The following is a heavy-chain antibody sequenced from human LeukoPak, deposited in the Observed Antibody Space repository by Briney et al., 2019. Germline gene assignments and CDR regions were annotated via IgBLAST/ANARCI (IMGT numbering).Heavy chain of an antibody. J-gene: IGHJ4*02. CDR1: GFTFSSYW. CDR2: INSDGSST. D-gene: IGHD3-22*01. Sequence: GRSLRLSCAASGFTFSSYWMHWVRQAPGKGLVWVSRINSDGSSTSYADSVKGRSTISRDNAKNTLYLQMNSLRAEDTAVYYCARDPSYYYDSSGYQGDYWGQGTLVTVSS. CDR3: ARDPSYYYDSSGYQGDY. V-gene: IGHV3-74*01.